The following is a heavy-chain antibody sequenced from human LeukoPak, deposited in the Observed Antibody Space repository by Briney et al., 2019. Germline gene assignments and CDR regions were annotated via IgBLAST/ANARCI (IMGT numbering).Heavy chain of an antibody. V-gene: IGHV4-39*01. CDR3: ARRGYKYDVDY. CDR2: IHSSGST. CDR1: GGSISSTSYF. J-gene: IGHJ4*02. D-gene: IGHD5-18*01. Sequence: SETLSLTCTVSGGSISSTSYFWGWIRQPPGKGLEWIGSIHSSGSTHYNPSLQSRVTISVDTSRNQFFLRLSSVAATDTAVYYCARRGYKYDVDYWGQGTLVTVSS.